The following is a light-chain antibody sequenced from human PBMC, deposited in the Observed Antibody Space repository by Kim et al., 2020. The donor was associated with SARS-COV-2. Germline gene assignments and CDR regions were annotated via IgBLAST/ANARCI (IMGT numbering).Light chain of an antibody. CDR2: AVT. Sequence: GQSNTIACTGTSSYIGGYDYVSWYQQHPGKAPQLMIYAVTKRPSGVSNRFSGSKSGTAASLTISGLQAEDEADYYCISYTSATTWVFGGGTQLTVL. CDR1: SSYIGGYDY. V-gene: IGLV2-14*03. J-gene: IGLJ3*02. CDR3: ISYTSATTWV.